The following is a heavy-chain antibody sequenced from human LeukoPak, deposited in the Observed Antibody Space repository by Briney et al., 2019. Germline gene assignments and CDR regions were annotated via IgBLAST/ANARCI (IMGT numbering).Heavy chain of an antibody. D-gene: IGHD6-6*01. J-gene: IGHJ5*02. CDR2: ISSSSSYI. V-gene: IGHV3-21*01. CDR3: ARDLAGVFVHPRTIWFDP. CDR1: GFTFSSYS. Sequence: PGGSLRLSCAASGFTFSSYSMNWVRQAPGKGLDWVSSISSSSSYIYYADSVKGRFTISRDNAKNSLYLQMNSLRAEDTAVYYCARDLAGVFVHPRTIWFDPWGQGTLVTVSS.